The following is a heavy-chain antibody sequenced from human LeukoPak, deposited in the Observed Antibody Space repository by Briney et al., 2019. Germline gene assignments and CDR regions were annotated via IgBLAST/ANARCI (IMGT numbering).Heavy chain of an antibody. CDR1: GGSFSGYY. V-gene: IGHV4-34*01. D-gene: IGHD6-13*01. Sequence: SETLSLTCAVYGGSFSGYYWSWIRQPPGKGLEWIGEINHSGSTYYNPSLKSRVTISVDTSKNQFSLKLSSVTAADTAVYYCARHQGYSSSWYAYWGQGTLVTVSS. CDR3: ARHQGYSSSWYAY. CDR2: INHSGST. J-gene: IGHJ4*02.